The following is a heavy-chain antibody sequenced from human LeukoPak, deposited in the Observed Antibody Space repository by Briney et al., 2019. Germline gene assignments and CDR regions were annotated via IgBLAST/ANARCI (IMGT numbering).Heavy chain of an antibody. CDR2: INAGNGNT. Sequence: ASVKVSCKASGYTFSSCTMHWVRQAPRQGLEWMGWINAGNGNTKYSQNFQGRFTITRDTSASTAYMELTSLRSEDTAVYYCARDFAGSCDYWGQGTLVTVSS. V-gene: IGHV1-3*01. J-gene: IGHJ4*02. CDR1: GYTFSSCT. CDR3: ARDFAGSCDY. D-gene: IGHD1-1*01.